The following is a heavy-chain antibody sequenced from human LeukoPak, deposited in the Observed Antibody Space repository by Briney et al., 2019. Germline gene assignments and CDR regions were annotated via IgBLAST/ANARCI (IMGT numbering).Heavy chain of an antibody. CDR3: ARVPFATSLYYYYGMDV. CDR1: GGSISSYY. J-gene: IGHJ6*02. CDR2: IYYSGST. D-gene: IGHD2-2*01. Sequence: SETLSLTCTVSGGSISSYYWSWIRQPPGKGLEWIGYIYYSGSTNYNPSLKSRVTISVDTSKNQFSLKLSSVTAADTAVYYCARVPFATSLYYYYGMDVWGQGTTVTVSS. V-gene: IGHV4-59*01.